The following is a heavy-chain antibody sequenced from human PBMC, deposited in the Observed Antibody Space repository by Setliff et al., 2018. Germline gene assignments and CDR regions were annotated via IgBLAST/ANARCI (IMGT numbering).Heavy chain of an antibody. CDR1: GFIFRDYT. V-gene: IGHV4-34*01. CDR3: ARGYCNSVGCFFAGWFDP. D-gene: IGHD2-2*01. J-gene: IGHJ5*02. CDR2: INHTGST. Sequence: TSETLRLSCAASGFIFRDYTMVWVRQAPGKGLEWIGEINHTGSTNYSPSLKSRVTISVDTSKNQFSLKLSSVTAADTAVYYCARGYCNSVGCFFAGWFDPWGQGTLVTVSS.